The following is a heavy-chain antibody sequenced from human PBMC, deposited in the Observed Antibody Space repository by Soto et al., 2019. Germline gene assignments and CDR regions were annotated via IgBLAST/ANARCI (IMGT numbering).Heavy chain of an antibody. CDR2: IYYGGTT. D-gene: IGHD3-10*01. J-gene: IGHJ3*02. CDR1: RPSLTPSY. V-gene: IGHV4-59*08. CDR3: ARRPGFGHAFDI. Sequence: SAPLSLNSTLNRPSLTPSYWSWIRQPPGKGLEWIGYIYYGGTTTNNPSLKSRVTISVDTSKNQFSLKLSSVTAADTAVYYCARRPGFGHAFDIWGQGTMVT.